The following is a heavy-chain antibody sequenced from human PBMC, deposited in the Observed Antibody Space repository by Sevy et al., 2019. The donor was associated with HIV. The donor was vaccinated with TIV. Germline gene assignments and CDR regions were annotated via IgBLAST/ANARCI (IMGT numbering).Heavy chain of an antibody. CDR3: AKAGMRTVLHPYYFDY. CDR1: GFTFSSYA. V-gene: IGHV3-23*01. Sequence: GGYLRLSCAASGFTFSSYAMSWVRQAPGKGLEWVSAISGSGGSTYYADSVKGRFTISIVNSKNTLYLQMNSLRAEDTAVYYCAKAGMRTVLHPYYFDYWGQGTLVTVSS. J-gene: IGHJ4*02. CDR2: ISGSGGST. D-gene: IGHD4-17*01.